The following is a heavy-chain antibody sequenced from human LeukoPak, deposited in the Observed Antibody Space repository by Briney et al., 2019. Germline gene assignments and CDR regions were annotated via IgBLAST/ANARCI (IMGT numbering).Heavy chain of an antibody. D-gene: IGHD6-13*01. V-gene: IGHV1-46*01. Sequence: GASVKVSCKASGYTFTSYYMHWVRQAPGQGLEWMGIINPSGGSTNYAQKLQGRVTMTTDTSTSTAYMELRSLRSDDTAVYYCARLSSSWLLRYYYYYGMDVWGQGTTVTVSS. CDR1: GYTFTSYY. J-gene: IGHJ6*02. CDR3: ARLSSSWLLRYYYYYGMDV. CDR2: INPSGGST.